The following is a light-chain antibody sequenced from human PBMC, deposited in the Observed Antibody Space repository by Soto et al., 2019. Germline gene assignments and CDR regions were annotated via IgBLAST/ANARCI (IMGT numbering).Light chain of an antibody. CDR2: AAS. CDR3: QHSYSTPHT. Sequence: DLQMPQSPSSLSASVGDRVTITCRASQSFSSYLNWYQQKPGKAPKLLIYAASSLQSGIPSRFSGSGSGTDFTLTISSLQPEDFATYYCQHSYSTPHTFGGGTKLEIK. CDR1: QSFSSY. V-gene: IGKV1-39*01. J-gene: IGKJ4*01.